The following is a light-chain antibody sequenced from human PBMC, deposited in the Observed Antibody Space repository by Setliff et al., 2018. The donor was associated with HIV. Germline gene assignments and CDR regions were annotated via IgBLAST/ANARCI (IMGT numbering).Light chain of an antibody. CDR3: SSFTRSRTWL. J-gene: IGLJ3*02. CDR1: TSDVGGYNY. Sequence: QSVLTQPASVSGSPGQSITISCTGTTSDVGGYNYVSWYQQHPGKAPKLIIYEVKNRPSGISYRFSGSKFGTTASLTISGLQAEDEADYYCSSFTRSRTWLFGGGTKVTVL. CDR2: EVK. V-gene: IGLV2-14*01.